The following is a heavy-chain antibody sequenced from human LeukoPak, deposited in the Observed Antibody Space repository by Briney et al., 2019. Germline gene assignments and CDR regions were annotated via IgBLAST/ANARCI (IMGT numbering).Heavy chain of an antibody. CDR2: IRYDGSNK. CDR3: AKYAYNWNAPDGFDM. J-gene: IGHJ3*02. D-gene: IGHD1-1*01. Sequence: GGSLRLSCAASGFIFSNYGMHWVRQAPGKGLEWVAFIRYDGSNKYYADSVKGRFTISRDNSKNTLYLQMNSLRAEDTAVYFCAKYAYNWNAPDGFDMWGQGTMVIVSS. V-gene: IGHV3-30*02. CDR1: GFIFSNYG.